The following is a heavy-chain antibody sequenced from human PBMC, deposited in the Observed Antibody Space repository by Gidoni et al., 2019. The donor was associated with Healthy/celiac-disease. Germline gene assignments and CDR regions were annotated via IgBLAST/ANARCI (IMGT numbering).Heavy chain of an antibody. CDR1: GFTFSSYS. D-gene: IGHD2-2*01. V-gene: IGHV3-21*01. Sequence: EVQLVESGGGLVKPGGSLRLSCAASGFTFSSYSMNWVRQAPGKGLEWVSSISSSSSYIYYADSVKGRFTISRDNAKNSLYLQMNSLRAEDTAVYYCARYCSSTSCSNNDAFDIWGQGTMVTVSS. J-gene: IGHJ3*02. CDR3: ARYCSSTSCSNNDAFDI. CDR2: ISSSSSYI.